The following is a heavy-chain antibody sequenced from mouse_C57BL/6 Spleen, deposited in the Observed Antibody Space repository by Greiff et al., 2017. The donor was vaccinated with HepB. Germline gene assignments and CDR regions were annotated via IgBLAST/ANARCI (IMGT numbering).Heavy chain of an antibody. J-gene: IGHJ3*01. CDR3: APLYYDYDAWFAY. D-gene: IGHD2-4*01. CDR2: IYPGDGDT. Sequence: QVQLQQSGPELVKPGASVKISCKASGYAFSSSWMNWVKQRPGKGLEWIGRIYPGDGDTNYNGKFKGKATLTADKSSSTAYMQLSSLTSEDSAVYFCAPLYYDYDAWFAYWGQGTLVTVSA. V-gene: IGHV1-82*01. CDR1: GYAFSSSW.